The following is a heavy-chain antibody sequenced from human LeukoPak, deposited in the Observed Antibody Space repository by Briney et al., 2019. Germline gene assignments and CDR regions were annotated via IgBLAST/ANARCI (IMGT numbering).Heavy chain of an antibody. CDR3: AREIVGGFNPGAY. CDR1: RFTFSSYW. CDR2: IHRSGST. V-gene: IGHV4-4*02. D-gene: IGHD1-14*01. Sequence: GSLRLSCAASRFTFSSYWMSWVRQPPGKGLEWIGEIHRSGSTNYNPSLQSRVTISIDRSKNQIALELSSVTAADTAVYYCAREIVGGFNPGAYWGQGTLVTVSS. J-gene: IGHJ4*02.